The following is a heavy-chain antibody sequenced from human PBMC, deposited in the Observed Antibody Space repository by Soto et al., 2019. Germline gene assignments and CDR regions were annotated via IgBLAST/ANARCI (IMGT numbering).Heavy chain of an antibody. Sequence: QIHLVQSGPEVRKPGASVKLSCKTSGYTFITYGLTWVRQAPGEGLEWMGWINPYSGNTAFAEKFHDRITVTTDTSTDTAYMELEDLDSDDTAVYYCAKNAVSGDYASHLDYWGQGTLVAVST. CDR3: AKNAVSGDYASHLDY. J-gene: IGHJ4*02. D-gene: IGHD4-17*01. CDR1: GYTFITYG. V-gene: IGHV1-18*01. CDR2: INPYSGNT.